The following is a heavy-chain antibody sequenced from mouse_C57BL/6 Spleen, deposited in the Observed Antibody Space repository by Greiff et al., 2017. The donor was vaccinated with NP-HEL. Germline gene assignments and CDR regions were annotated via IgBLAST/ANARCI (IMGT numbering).Heavy chain of an antibody. J-gene: IGHJ3*01. V-gene: IGHV14-2*01. Sequence: EVQLQQSGAELVKPGASVKLSCTASGFNITDYYMHWVKQRTEQGLEWIGRIDPEDGETKYAPKFQGKATITADTSSNTAYLQLSSLTSEDTAVYYCASYDYDGSWFAYWGQGTLVTVSA. D-gene: IGHD2-4*01. CDR1: GFNITDYY. CDR2: IDPEDGET. CDR3: ASYDYDGSWFAY.